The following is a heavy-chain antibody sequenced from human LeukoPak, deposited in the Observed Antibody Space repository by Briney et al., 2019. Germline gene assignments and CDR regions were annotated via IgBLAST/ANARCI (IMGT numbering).Heavy chain of an antibody. CDR1: GFTFNTYS. Sequence: PGGSLRLSCAASGFTFNTYSMNLVRQAPGKGLQCISYISSSGNTIYYTDSVQGRFIISRDNAKNSLYLQMNNLRAEDTAVYYCARGGYGSGNYPPAYWGQGTLVTVSS. CDR2: ISSSGNTI. J-gene: IGHJ4*02. D-gene: IGHD3-10*01. V-gene: IGHV3-48*01. CDR3: ARGGYGSGNYPPAY.